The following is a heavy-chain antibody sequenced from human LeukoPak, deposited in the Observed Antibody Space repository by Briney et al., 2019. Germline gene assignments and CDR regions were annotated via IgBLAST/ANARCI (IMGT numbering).Heavy chain of an antibody. CDR1: GGSISSSNW. V-gene: IGHV4-4*02. Sequence: SETLSLTCAVSGGSISSSNWWSWVRQPPGKGLEWIGEIYHSGSTNYNPSLKSRVTISVDKSKNQFSLKLSSVTAADTAVYYCARERRSSSSWSYYYGMDVWGQGTTVTVSS. CDR3: ARERRSSSSWSYYYGMDV. CDR2: IYHSGST. J-gene: IGHJ6*02. D-gene: IGHD6-13*01.